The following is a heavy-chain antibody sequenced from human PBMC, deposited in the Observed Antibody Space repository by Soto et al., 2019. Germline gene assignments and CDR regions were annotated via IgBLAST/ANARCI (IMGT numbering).Heavy chain of an antibody. J-gene: IGHJ4*02. CDR1: GASISSSIYR. CDR3: ARRIAGSSKVDN. D-gene: IGHD2-21*01. CDR2: MYYTGST. V-gene: IGHV4-39*01. Sequence: SETLSLTCTVPGASISSSIYRWVWIRQSPGKGLEWIGNMYYTGSTYYAPSLKSRVTISADTSKNQFSLNLNSVTAADTAVYYCARRIAGSSKVDNWGQGILVTVSS.